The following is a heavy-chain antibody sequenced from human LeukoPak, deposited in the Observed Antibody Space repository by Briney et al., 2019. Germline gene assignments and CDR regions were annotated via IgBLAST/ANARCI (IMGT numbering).Heavy chain of an antibody. D-gene: IGHD2-21*02. Sequence: ASVKVSCKASGYRFISNYIQWVRKAPGLGPEWMGWMHPGNGKTRYAEQFQGRVTMTRDTSINTAYMDLSSLRSDDTAVYYCAREGSYCVGGDCYSFDFWGQGPLITVSS. CDR2: MHPGNGKT. CDR1: GYRFISNY. CDR3: AREGSYCVGGDCYSFDF. V-gene: IGHV1-2*02. J-gene: IGHJ4*02.